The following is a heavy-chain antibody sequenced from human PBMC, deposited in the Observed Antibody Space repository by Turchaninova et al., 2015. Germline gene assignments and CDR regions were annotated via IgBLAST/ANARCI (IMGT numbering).Heavy chain of an antibody. J-gene: IGHJ4*02. CDR3: ARDLGYSYGYGFDY. Sequence: QLVESGGGLVKSGGSVRLPCGVSGFTFGSSTMDLVRQAPGKALEWVSSISTNGNYIYYADSVKGRFTISRDNAKDSLYLQMNSLRAEDTAVYYCARDLGYSYGYGFDYWGQGTLVTVSS. V-gene: IGHV3-21*02. D-gene: IGHD5-18*01. CDR2: ISTNGNYI. CDR1: GFTFGSST.